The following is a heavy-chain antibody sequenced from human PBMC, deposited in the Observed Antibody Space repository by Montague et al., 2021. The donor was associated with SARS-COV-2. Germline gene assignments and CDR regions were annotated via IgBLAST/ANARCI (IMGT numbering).Heavy chain of an antibody. CDR1: GASGVGAV. V-gene: IGHV4-59*02. CDR3: ARETMTADAFDI. Sequence: SETLSLTCTVAGASGVGAVRRWLRQSPGEVLEWMGYVYSLGRTDYNPSLKSRVSISRDTSKNQFSLKVRSVTAADTAVYYCARETMTADAFDIWGQGTMVTVSS. CDR2: VYSLGRT. D-gene: IGHD1-14*01. J-gene: IGHJ3*02.